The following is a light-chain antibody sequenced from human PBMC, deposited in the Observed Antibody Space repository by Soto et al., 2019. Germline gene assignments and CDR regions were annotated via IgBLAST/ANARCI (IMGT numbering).Light chain of an antibody. CDR2: KAS. J-gene: IGKJ2*01. V-gene: IGKV1-5*03. CDR1: QSISSW. CDR3: QQYNSYSPYT. Sequence: DIQMTQSPSTLSASVGDRVTITCRASQSISSWLDWYQQKPGKDPKLLIYKASSLESGVPSRFSGSGSGTEFTLTISSLQPDDFATYYCQQYNSYSPYTFGQGTKLEIK.